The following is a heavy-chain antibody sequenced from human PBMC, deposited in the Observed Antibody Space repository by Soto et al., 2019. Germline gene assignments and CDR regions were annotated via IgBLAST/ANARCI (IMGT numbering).Heavy chain of an antibody. D-gene: IGHD6-6*01. V-gene: IGHV4-34*01. Sequence: SETLSLTCAVYGGSFSGYYWSWIRQPPGKGLEWIGEINHSGSTNYNPSLKSRVTISVDTSKNQFSLKLRSVTAADTAVYYCARGVEQLDYWGQGTLVTVSS. CDR3: ARGVEQLDY. CDR1: GGSFSGYY. J-gene: IGHJ4*02. CDR2: INHSGST.